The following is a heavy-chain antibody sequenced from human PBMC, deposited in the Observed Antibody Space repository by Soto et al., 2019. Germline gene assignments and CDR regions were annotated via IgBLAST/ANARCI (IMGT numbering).Heavy chain of an antibody. J-gene: IGHJ6*02. D-gene: IGHD5-12*01. Sequence: EVQLVESGGGLVQPGGSLKLSCAPSGFTLSGSNIHWVRQASGKGLEWVGRIINKANSYATAYSASVKGRFTISRDESKNTDHLQMNSLKTEDTAVYYCTRHVSYSGFGGMDVWGQGTTVTVSS. CDR1: GFTLSGSN. V-gene: IGHV3-73*02. CDR2: IINKANSYAT. CDR3: TRHVSYSGFGGMDV.